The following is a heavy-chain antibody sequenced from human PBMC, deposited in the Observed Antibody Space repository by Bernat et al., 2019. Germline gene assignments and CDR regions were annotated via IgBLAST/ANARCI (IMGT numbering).Heavy chain of an antibody. CDR3: TSDPKGDYYYYSMDV. CDR2: IRSKAYGGTT. D-gene: IGHD1-26*01. J-gene: IGHJ6*03. V-gene: IGHV3-49*04. Sequence: EVQLVESGGGLVQPGRSLRLSCTASGFTSGDYAMSWVRQAPGKGLEWVGFIRSKAYGGTTEYAASVKGRFTISRDDSKSIAYLQMNSLKTEDTAVYYCTSDPKGDYYYYSMDVWGKGTTVTVSS. CDR1: GFTSGDYA.